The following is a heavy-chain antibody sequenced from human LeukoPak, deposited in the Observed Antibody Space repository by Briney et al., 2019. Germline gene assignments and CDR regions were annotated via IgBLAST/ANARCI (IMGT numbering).Heavy chain of an antibody. J-gene: IGHJ3*02. V-gene: IGHV3-30-3*01. CDR2: ISYDGSNK. CDR3: ARVSYLGAFDI. Sequence: GGSLRLSCAASGFTFSSHAMHWVRQAPGKGLEWVAVISYDGSNKYYADSVKGRFTISRDNSKNTLYLQMNSLRAEDTAVYYCARVSYLGAFDIWGQGTMVTVSS. D-gene: IGHD3-16*01. CDR1: GFTFSSHA.